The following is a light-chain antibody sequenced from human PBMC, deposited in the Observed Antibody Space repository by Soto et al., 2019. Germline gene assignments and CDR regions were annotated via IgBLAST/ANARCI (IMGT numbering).Light chain of an antibody. CDR1: QSVSNF. CDR2: DAS. CDR3: QQGGNWPLT. J-gene: IGKJ5*01. V-gene: IGKV3-11*01. Sequence: EIVLTQSPATLSLSPVERATLSCRASQSVSNFLAWYLQRPGQAPRLLIFDASKRAAGVPARFSGSGSGTDFTLTISILEPEDFAIYYCQQGGNWPLTFGQGTRLEI.